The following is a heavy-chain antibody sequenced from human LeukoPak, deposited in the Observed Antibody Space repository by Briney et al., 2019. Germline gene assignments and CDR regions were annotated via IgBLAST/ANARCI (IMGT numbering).Heavy chain of an antibody. CDR2: INPSGRST. D-gene: IGHD2-15*01. CDR3: AKEEGQVPGPLVVAGTYYFDY. CDR1: GYTFTSNH. J-gene: IGHJ4*02. Sequence: ASVKVSCKASGYTFTSNHIHWVRQATGQGLEWMGIINPSGRSTNYAQKFQGRVTMTSDTSTSTVFMELSSPRSEDTAVYYWAKEEGQVPGPLVVAGTYYFDYWGQGTLVTVSS. V-gene: IGHV1-46*01.